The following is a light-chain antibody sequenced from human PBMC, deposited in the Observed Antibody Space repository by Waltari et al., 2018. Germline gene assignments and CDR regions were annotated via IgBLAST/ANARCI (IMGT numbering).Light chain of an antibody. J-gene: IGLJ1*01. CDR2: EVS. Sequence: QSALTQPASVSGSPGQSITISCTGTSSDVGGYNYVSWYQQHPGKAPKLMIYEVSNRPSGVPNRFSGSKSGNTASLPISGLQAEDEADYYCSSYTSSSPYVFGTGTKVTVL. V-gene: IGLV2-14*01. CDR1: SSDVGGYNY. CDR3: SSYTSSSPYV.